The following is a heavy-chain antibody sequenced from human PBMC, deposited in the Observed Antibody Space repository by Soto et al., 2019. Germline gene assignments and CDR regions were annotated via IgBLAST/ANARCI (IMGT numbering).Heavy chain of an antibody. V-gene: IGHV4-4*07. Sequence: QVQLQESGPGLVKPSETLSPTCTVSGGSISSYYWSWIRQPAGKGLEWIGRIYTSGSTNYNPSLKSRVTMSVDTSKNQFSLKLSSVTAADTAVYYWARARRYCSGGSCYLNFDYWGQGTLVTVSS. J-gene: IGHJ4*02. CDR1: GGSISSYY. CDR2: IYTSGST. D-gene: IGHD2-15*01. CDR3: ARARRYCSGGSCYLNFDY.